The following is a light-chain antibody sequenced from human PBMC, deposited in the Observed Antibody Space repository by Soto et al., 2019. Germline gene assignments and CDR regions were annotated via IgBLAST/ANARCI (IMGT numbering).Light chain of an antibody. V-gene: IGKV3-15*01. CDR1: QSVSSN. CDR3: QQYNSYPRT. J-gene: IGKJ2*01. CDR2: GAS. Sequence: EIVMTQSPATLSVSPGERATLSCRASQSVSSNLAWYQQKPGQAPRLLIYGASTRATGIPARFSGSGSGTEFTLTISSLQPEDFATYYCQQYNSYPRTFGQGTKLEIK.